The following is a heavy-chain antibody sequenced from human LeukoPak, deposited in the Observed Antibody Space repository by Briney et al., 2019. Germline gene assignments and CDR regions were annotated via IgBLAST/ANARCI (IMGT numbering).Heavy chain of an antibody. J-gene: IGHJ4*02. CDR3: AKDFRVGATYFDY. D-gene: IGHD1-26*01. CDR1: GFTFSSYA. Sequence: PGGSLRLSCAASGFTFSSYAMSWVRQAPGKGLEWVSAISGSGGSTYYADSVKGRFTISRDNSKNTLYLQMNSLRAGDTAVYYSAKDFRVGATYFDYWGQGTLVTVSS. CDR2: ISGSGGST. V-gene: IGHV3-23*01.